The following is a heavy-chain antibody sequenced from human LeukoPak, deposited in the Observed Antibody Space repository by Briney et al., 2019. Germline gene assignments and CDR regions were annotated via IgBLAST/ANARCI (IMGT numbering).Heavy chain of an antibody. CDR2: IKQDGSEK. Sequence: PGGSLRLSCAASGFTFSSYWMSWVRQAPGKGLEWVANIKQDGSEKYYVDSVKGRFTISRDNAKNSLYLQMNSLRAEDTAVYYCARAGGRYDYVWGSYRYTGVFDYWGQGTLVTVSS. V-gene: IGHV3-7*01. D-gene: IGHD3-16*02. J-gene: IGHJ4*02. CDR1: GFTFSSYW. CDR3: ARAGGRYDYVWGSYRYTGVFDY.